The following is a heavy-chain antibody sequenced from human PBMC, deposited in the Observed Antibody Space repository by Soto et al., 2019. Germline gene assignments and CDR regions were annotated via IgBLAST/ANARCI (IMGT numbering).Heavy chain of an antibody. CDR3: ATSYGSGYRAFDY. D-gene: IGHD3-10*01. CDR1: GDTFSFYS. Sequence: QVQLVQSGAEVKRPGSSVKVSCKASGDTFSFYSINWVRQAPGLGLEWMGRVNPILSMSNYAQRFQGRVTMAADNATGTAYMELSGLSSEDTAMYYCATSYGSGYRAFDYWGQGALVTVSS. J-gene: IGHJ4*02. V-gene: IGHV1-69*04. CDR2: VNPILSMS.